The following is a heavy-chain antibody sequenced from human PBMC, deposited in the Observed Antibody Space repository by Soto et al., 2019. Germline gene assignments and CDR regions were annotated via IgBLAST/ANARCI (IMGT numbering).Heavy chain of an antibody. Sequence: GGSLRLSCAASGFTFSSYAMHWVRQAPGKGLEWVAVISYDGSNKYYADSVKGRFTISRDNSKNTLYLQMNSLRAEDTAVYYCARAHLPYCTNGVCYFTYWGQGTLVTVSS. CDR1: GFTFSSYA. CDR3: ARAHLPYCTNGVCYFTY. V-gene: IGHV3-30-3*01. D-gene: IGHD2-8*01. CDR2: ISYDGSNK. J-gene: IGHJ4*02.